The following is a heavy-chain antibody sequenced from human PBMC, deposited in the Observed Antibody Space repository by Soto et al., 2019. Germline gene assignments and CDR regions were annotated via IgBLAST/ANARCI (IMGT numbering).Heavy chain of an antibody. Sequence: GGSMRLSCAASGFTFDAYSRNWVRQDAGKGPEWLSGINSDGTISSYADSVKGRFTISRDNARNTLSLQMNSLRADDTAVYYCARLSGDHSAFFSYGMDAWGQGTTVTVSS. CDR2: INSDGTIS. CDR3: ARLSGDHSAFFSYGMDA. D-gene: IGHD2-21*01. CDR1: GFTFDAYS. J-gene: IGHJ6*02. V-gene: IGHV3-74*01.